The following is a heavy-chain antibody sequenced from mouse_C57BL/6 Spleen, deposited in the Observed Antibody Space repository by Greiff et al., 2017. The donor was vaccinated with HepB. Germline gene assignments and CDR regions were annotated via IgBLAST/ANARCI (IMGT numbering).Heavy chain of an antibody. CDR3: AREGLYYTWFAY. D-gene: IGHD2-1*01. Sequence: QVQLQQPGAELVKPGASVKLSCKASGYTFTSYWMHWVKQRPGQGLEWIGMIHPNSGSTNYNEKFKSKATLTVDKSSSTAYMQLSSLTSEDSAVYYCAREGLYYTWFAYWGQGTLVTVSA. V-gene: IGHV1-64*01. CDR2: IHPNSGST. J-gene: IGHJ3*01. CDR1: GYTFTSYW.